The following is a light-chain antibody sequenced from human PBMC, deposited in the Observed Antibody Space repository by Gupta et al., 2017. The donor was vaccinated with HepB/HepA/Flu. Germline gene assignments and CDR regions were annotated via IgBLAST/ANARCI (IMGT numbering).Light chain of an antibody. Sequence: EIVLTQSPGTLSLSPGERATLSCRASQSVSSTYLAWYQQKPGQAPRLLIYGASSRATGIPDRFSGSGSGRDFTLTISRLEPEDIAVYYCQQSGSSPCSFGQGTXLEIK. CDR3: QQSGSSPCS. J-gene: IGKJ2*04. CDR1: QSVSSTY. V-gene: IGKV3-20*01. CDR2: GAS.